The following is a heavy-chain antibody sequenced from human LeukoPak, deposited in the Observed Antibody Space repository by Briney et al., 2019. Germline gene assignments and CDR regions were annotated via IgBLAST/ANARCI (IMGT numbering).Heavy chain of an antibody. V-gene: IGHV4-34*01. CDR1: GGSFSGYY. CDR2: INHSGST. D-gene: IGHD1-26*01. CDR3: ASGNYYQDY. Sequence: SETLSLTCAVYGGSFSGYYWSWIRQPPGKGLEWIGEINHSGSTNYNPSLKSRVTISADTSKNQFSLKMNSVTAADTAVYYCASGNYYQDYWGQGTVVTVSP. J-gene: IGHJ4*02.